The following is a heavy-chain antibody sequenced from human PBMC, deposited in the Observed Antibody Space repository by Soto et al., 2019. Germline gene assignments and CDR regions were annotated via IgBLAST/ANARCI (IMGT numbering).Heavy chain of an antibody. J-gene: IGHJ6*02. V-gene: IGHV3-7*01. CDR3: ARDPNIVLVPAALRSYYYYYGMDV. D-gene: IGHD2-2*01. CDR2: IKQDGSEK. Sequence: GESLKISCAASGFTFSSYWMSWVRQAPGKGLEWVANIKQDGSEKYYVDSVKGRFTISRDNAKNSLYLQMNSLRAEDTAVYYCARDPNIVLVPAALRSYYYYYGMDVWGQGTTVTVSS. CDR1: GFTFSSYW.